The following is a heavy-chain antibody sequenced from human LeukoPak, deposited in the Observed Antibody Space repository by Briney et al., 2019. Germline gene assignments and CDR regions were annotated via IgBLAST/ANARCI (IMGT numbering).Heavy chain of an antibody. CDR3: ARDNGWDRGLDS. J-gene: IGHJ4*02. Sequence: SQTLSLTCVISGDSVSSNSNSWNWIRQSPSRGLEWLGRTYYRSKWYNDYAVSVKSRITIDPDTYKNQFSLQLTSVTPEDTAIYYCARDNGWDRGLDSWGQGTLVTVSS. V-gene: IGHV6-1*01. D-gene: IGHD6-19*01. CDR1: GDSVSSNSNS. CDR2: TYYRSKWYN.